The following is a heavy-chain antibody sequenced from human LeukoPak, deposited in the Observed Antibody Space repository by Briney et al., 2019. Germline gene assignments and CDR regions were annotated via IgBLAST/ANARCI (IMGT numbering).Heavy chain of an antibody. CDR1: GYTFTGYY. J-gene: IGHJ4*02. CDR2: INCNSGGT. V-gene: IGHV1-2*02. D-gene: IGHD6-6*01. Sequence: GASVKVSCKASGYTFTGYYIHWVRQAPGQGLEWMGWINCNSGGTNYAPKFQGRVTMTRDTSISTAYMELSSLRSDDTAVYYCARIQSRIIAARPGNPAFDYWGRGTLVTVSS. CDR3: ARIQSRIIAARPGNPAFDY.